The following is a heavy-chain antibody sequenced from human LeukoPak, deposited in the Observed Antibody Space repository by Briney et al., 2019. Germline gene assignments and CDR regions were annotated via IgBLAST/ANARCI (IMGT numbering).Heavy chain of an antibody. J-gene: IGHJ5*02. Sequence: GSLRLSCAASGFTFSDYYMSWIRQPPGKGLEWIGSIYYSGSTYYNRSLESLVTISVDTSKNQFSLKLSSVTAADTAVYYCARGRRCSYYHAINWFDRWGQGTLVTVSS. V-gene: IGHV4-38-2*01. D-gene: IGHD3-10*01. CDR2: IYYSGST. CDR3: ARGRRCSYYHAINWFDR. CDR1: GFTFSDYY.